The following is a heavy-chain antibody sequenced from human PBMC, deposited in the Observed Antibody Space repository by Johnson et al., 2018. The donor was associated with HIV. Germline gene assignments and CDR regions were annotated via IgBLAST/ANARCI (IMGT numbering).Heavy chain of an antibody. J-gene: IGHJ3*01. CDR3: ARGDYHDSSGYFSDAFDV. Sequence: VQLVESGGGLVQPGGSLRLSCVASGFTFSSYAMNWVRQAPGKGLEWVSGINWNGGRTDYADSVKGRFTISRDNAKNSLYLQMNSLRAEDTAVYYCARGDYHDSSGYFSDAFDVWGQGTMVTVSS. V-gene: IGHV3-20*04. CDR2: INWNGGRT. CDR1: GFTFSSYA. D-gene: IGHD3-22*01.